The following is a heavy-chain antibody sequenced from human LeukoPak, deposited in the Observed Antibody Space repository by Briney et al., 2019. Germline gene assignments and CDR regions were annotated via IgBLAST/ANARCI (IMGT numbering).Heavy chain of an antibody. CDR3: ARGRSYYGSGSYGYYYYMDV. CDR2: INHSGST. V-gene: IGHV4-34*01. CDR1: GGSFSGYY. J-gene: IGHJ6*03. D-gene: IGHD3-10*01. Sequence: PSETLSLTCAVYGGSFSGYYWSCIRQPPGKGLEWIGEINHSGSTNYNPSLKSRVTISVDTSKNQFSLKLSSVTAADTAVYYCARGRSYYGSGSYGYYYYMDVWGKGTTVTVSS.